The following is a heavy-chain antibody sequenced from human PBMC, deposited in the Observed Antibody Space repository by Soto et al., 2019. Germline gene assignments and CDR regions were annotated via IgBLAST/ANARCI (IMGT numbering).Heavy chain of an antibody. J-gene: IGHJ4*02. CDR2: ITDTGGDA. D-gene: IGHD3-10*01. CDR1: GLTFGSRA. V-gene: IGHV3-23*01. CDR3: ARGSTDSYPGSRIFDF. Sequence: SLRLSCVASGLTFGSRAMSWVRQAPGEGLQWVSTITDTGGDAKYADSVRGRFVIPRDNSKKILYLQMTSLTAEDSAMYFCARGSTDSYPGSRIFDFWGRGTLVTVCS.